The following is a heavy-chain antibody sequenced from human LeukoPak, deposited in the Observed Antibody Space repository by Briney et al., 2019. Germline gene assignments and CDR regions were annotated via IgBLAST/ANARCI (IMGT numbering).Heavy chain of an antibody. Sequence: ETLSLTCTVSGGSISSGGYYWSWIRPHPGKGLEWIGYIYYSGSTKYNPSLKNRVTISVDTSKNQFSLNLTSVTAADTAIYYCARLSYYYDSSESDIWSQGTMVTVSS. D-gene: IGHD3-22*01. V-gene: IGHV4-61*08. CDR1: GGSISSGGYY. CDR2: IYYSGST. CDR3: ARLSYYYDSSESDI. J-gene: IGHJ3*02.